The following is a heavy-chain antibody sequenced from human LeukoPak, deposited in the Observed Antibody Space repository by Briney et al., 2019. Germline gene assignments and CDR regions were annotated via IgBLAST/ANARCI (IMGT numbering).Heavy chain of an antibody. J-gene: IGHJ4*02. CDR3: AKAYYDFTRGFDY. V-gene: IGHV3-23*01. CDR2: IGDNT. CDR1: GFTFSSYA. Sequence: GGSLSLPCAASGFTFSSYAMSWVRQAPGKGLEWVSTIGDNTYYADSVKGRFTISRDNSKNTLYLQMNSLRAEDTAVYYCAKAYYDFTRGFDYWGQGTLVTVSS. D-gene: IGHD3-22*01.